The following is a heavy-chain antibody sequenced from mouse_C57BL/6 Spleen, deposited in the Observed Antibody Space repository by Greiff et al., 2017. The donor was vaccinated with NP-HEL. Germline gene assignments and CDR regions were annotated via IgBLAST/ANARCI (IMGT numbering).Heavy chain of an antibody. Sequence: EVKVVESEGGLVQPGSSMKLSCTASGFTFSDYYMAWVRQVPEKGLEWVANINYDGSSTYYLDSLKSRFIISRDNAKNILYLQMSRLKSEDTATYYCARDGGYGNRGFAYWGQGTLVTVSA. D-gene: IGHD2-1*01. V-gene: IGHV5-16*01. J-gene: IGHJ3*01. CDR3: ARDGGYGNRGFAY. CDR2: INYDGSST. CDR1: GFTFSDYY.